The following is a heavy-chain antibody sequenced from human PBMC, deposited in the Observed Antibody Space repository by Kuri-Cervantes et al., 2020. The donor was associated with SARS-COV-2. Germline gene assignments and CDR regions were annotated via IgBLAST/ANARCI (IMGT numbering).Heavy chain of an antibody. J-gene: IGHJ6*02. V-gene: IGHV4-59*02. CDR3: ARESNYSHYYGTEV. Sequence: GSLRLSCTVSGGSVSTYYWSWIRQPPGKGLEWIGYIYYSGSTTYNPSLKSQVTISVDTSKNQFSLELDSVTAADTAVYYCARESNYSHYYGTEVWGQGTTVTVSS. CDR2: IYYSGST. CDR1: GGSVSTYY.